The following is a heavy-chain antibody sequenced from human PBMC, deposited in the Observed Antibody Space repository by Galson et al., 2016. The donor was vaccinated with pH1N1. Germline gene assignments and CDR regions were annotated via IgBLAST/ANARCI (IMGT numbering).Heavy chain of an antibody. Sequence: QSGAEVKKPGESLKISCEVFGYKFTTYWIGWVRQMPGKGLEWMGIIYPDDSDTKYSPSFEGQVTFSVDKSKNTAYLHWSSLKASDTAIYYCARRSTELGLDYWGQGVLVTVSS. V-gene: IGHV5-51*03. CDR2: IYPDDSDT. CDR1: GYKFTTYW. D-gene: IGHD2/OR15-2a*01. CDR3: ARRSTELGLDY. J-gene: IGHJ4*02.